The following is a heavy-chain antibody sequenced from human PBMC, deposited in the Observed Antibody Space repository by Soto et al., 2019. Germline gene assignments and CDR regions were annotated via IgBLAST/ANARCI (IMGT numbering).Heavy chain of an antibody. CDR3: ARDGMVYANYYYYGMDV. J-gene: IGHJ6*02. CDR1: GFTFSSYG. D-gene: IGHD2-8*01. CDR2: IWYDGSNK. V-gene: IGHV3-33*01. Sequence: GESLKISCAASGFTFSSYGMHWVRQAPGKGLEWVAVIWYDGSNKYYADSVKGRFTISRDNSKNTLYLQMNSLRAEDTAVYYCARDGMVYANYYYYGMDVWGQGTTVTVSS.